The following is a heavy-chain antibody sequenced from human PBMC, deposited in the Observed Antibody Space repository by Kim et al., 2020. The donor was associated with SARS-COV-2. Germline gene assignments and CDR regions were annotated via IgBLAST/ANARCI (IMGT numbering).Heavy chain of an antibody. CDR2: INPGSTFT. J-gene: IGHJ5*01. Sequence: ASVKVSCKASGFDFTNYYIHWVRQAPGQGLEWMGVINPGSTFTSFAQKFQGRVTMTRDTSTNTVYMEVNNLSSADTAVYSCAREPPRTSLFDLWGQGTPV. CDR1: GFDFTNYY. V-gene: IGHV1-46*01. CDR3: AREPPRTSLFDL.